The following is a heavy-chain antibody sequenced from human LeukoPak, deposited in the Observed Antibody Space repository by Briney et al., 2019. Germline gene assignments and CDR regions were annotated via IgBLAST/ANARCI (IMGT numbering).Heavy chain of an antibody. V-gene: IGHV4-59*08. J-gene: IGHJ3*02. Sequence: PSEALSLTCTVSGGSISSYYWSWIRQPPGKGLEWIGYIYYSGSTNYNPSLKSRVTISVDTSKNQFSLKLSSVTAADTAVYYCARHSYDYGDYPNAFDIWGQGTMVTVSS. CDR3: ARHSYDYGDYPNAFDI. CDR1: GGSISSYY. CDR2: IYYSGST. D-gene: IGHD4-17*01.